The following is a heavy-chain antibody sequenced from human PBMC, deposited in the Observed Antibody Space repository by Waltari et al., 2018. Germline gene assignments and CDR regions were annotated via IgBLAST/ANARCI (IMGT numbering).Heavy chain of an antibody. CDR1: GYSISSGYY. Sequence: QVQLQESGPGLVKPSETLSLTCAVSGYSISSGYYWGWIRQPPGKGLEWIGSIYHSGSTYYNPSLKSRVTISVDTSKNQFSLKRSSVTAADTAVYYCARQGGKYCSGGSCYWFDPWGQGTLVTVSS. J-gene: IGHJ5*02. CDR2: IYHSGST. CDR3: ARQGGKYCSGGSCYWFDP. D-gene: IGHD2-15*01. V-gene: IGHV4-38-2*01.